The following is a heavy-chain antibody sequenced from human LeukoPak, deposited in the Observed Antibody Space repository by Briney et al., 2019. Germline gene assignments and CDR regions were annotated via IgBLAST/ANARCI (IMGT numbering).Heavy chain of an antibody. CDR1: GFTFSSYA. Sequence: PGGSLRLSCAASGFTFSSYAMSWVRQAPGKGLEWVSAVSGGGSSTYYADSVKGRFTISRDNSKNTLYLQMNSLRAEDTAVYYCARGGGASFFDYWGQGTLVTVSS. CDR3: ARGGGASFFDY. CDR2: VSGGGSST. V-gene: IGHV3-23*01. J-gene: IGHJ4*02.